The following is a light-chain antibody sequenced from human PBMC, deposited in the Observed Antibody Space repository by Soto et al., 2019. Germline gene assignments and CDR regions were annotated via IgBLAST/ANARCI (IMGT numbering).Light chain of an antibody. CDR3: QSHDSSLHASV. Sequence: QSVLTQPPSVSGARGQRVTISCTGSSSNIGAGYDVHWYLQLPGTAPKLLIYGNTNRPSGVPDRFSGSKSGSSASLALTGLQAEDEADYYCQSHDSSLHASVFGTGTKLTVL. J-gene: IGLJ1*01. CDR2: GNT. V-gene: IGLV1-40*01. CDR1: SSNIGAGYD.